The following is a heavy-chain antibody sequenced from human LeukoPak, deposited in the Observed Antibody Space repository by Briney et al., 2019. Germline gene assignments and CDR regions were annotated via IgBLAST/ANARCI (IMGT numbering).Heavy chain of an antibody. CDR1: GGTFSSYA. J-gene: IGHJ4*02. CDR3: ARDRGYSYGYFDY. D-gene: IGHD5-18*01. V-gene: IGHV1-69*05. Sequence: SVKVSCKASGGTFSSYAISWVRQAPGQGLEWMGGIIPIFGTANYAQKFQGRVTITTDESTSTAYMELSSLRSEDTGVYYCARDRGYSYGYFDYWGQGTLVTVSS. CDR2: IIPIFGTA.